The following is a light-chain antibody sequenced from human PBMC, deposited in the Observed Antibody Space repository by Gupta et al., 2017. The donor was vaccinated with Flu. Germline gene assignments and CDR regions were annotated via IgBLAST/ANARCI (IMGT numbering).Light chain of an antibody. J-gene: IGLJ2*01. CDR3: AAWAGSLNAVV. Sequence: QSVLTQPPSAFGTPSQRVTISCSGSSSNVGRYAVNWYQQLPGKAPKLIIYKNSRRPSGVPDRFSDSKSGTSASLTISGLQSEDEADYYCAAWAGSLNAVVFGGGTKLTVL. CDR2: KNS. CDR1: SSNVGRYA. V-gene: IGLV1-44*01.